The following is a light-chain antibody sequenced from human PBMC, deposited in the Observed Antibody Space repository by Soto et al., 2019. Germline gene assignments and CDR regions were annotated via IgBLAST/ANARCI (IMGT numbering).Light chain of an antibody. Sequence: IQITQSPSSLSASVGDRATITGRASQGITNYLAWYQQGPGKIPKLLIYAASTLQSGVPSRFSGSGSGTDFTLTISRLQTEEVATYDCQKYNSATQPFGQGKRLAIK. CDR2: AAS. CDR1: QGITNY. V-gene: IGKV1-27*01. J-gene: IGKJ5*01. CDR3: QKYNSATQP.